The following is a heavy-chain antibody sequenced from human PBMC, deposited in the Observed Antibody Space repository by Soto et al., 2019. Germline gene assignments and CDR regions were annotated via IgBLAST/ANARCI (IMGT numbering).Heavy chain of an antibody. Sequence: QVQLVQSGAAVKKPGASVKVFCKASGYTFTSYDINWVREATGQGREWMGRMNPHRGNTDYAQKFQGRVTLTRNTTINTAYMKLPCMSYGDTAVYYWARGLALKMYASQATRKGRDYYYCMGVWGKGTTVVVSS. CDR2: MNPHRGNT. J-gene: IGHJ6*03. CDR1: GYTFTSYD. D-gene: IGHD2-8*01. V-gene: IGHV1-8*01. CDR3: ARGLALKMYASQATRKGRDYYYCMGV.